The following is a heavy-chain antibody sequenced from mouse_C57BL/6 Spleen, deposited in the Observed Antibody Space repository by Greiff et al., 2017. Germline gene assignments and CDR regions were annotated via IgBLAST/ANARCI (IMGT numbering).Heavy chain of an antibody. J-gene: IGHJ2*01. D-gene: IGHD1-1*01. V-gene: IGHV1-15*01. CDR2: IDPETGGT. Sequence: VHLVESEAELVRPGASVTLSCKASGYTFTDYEMHWVKQTPVHGLEWIGAIDPETGGTAYNQKFKGKAILTADKSSSTAYMELRSLTSEDSAVYYCTREGGSSRFDYWGQGTTLTVSS. CDR1: GYTFTDYE. CDR3: TREGGSSRFDY.